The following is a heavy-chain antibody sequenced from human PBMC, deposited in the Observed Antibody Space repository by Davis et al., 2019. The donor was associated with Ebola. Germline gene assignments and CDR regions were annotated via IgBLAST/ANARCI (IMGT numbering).Heavy chain of an antibody. D-gene: IGHD2-2*01. CDR1: GGSFSGYY. Sequence: SETLSLTCAVYGGSFSGYYWSWIRQPPGKGLEWIGEINHRGSTNYNPSPKSRVTISVDTSKNQFSLKLSSVTAADTAVYYCARGNIVVVPAAIYNWFDPWGQGTLVTVSS. CDR3: ARGNIVVVPAAIYNWFDP. J-gene: IGHJ5*02. CDR2: INHRGST. V-gene: IGHV4-34*01.